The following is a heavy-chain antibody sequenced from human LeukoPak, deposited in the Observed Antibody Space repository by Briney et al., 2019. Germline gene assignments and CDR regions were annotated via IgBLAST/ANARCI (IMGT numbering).Heavy chain of an antibody. CDR3: ARGYYDILTSDAFDI. D-gene: IGHD3-9*01. Sequence: SETLSPTCTVSGGSTSSYYWSWIRQPPGKGLEWIGYIYYSGSTNYNPSLKSRVTISVDTSKNQFSLKLSSVTATDTAVYFCARGYYDILTSDAFDIWGQGTMVTVSS. CDR2: IYYSGST. J-gene: IGHJ3*02. V-gene: IGHV4-59*01. CDR1: GGSTSSYY.